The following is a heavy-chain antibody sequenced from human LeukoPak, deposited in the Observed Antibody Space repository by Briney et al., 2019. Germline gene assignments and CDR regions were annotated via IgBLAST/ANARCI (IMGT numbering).Heavy chain of an antibody. CDR2: LDPEDGET. CDR1: GYTLTELS. Sequence: ASVNVSCKVSGYTLTELSMHWVRQAPGKGLEWMGGLDPEDGETIYAQKFQGRVTMTEDTSTDTAYMEMSSLRSEDTAVYYCATGVGQGSGSYYNGNDAFDIWGQGTMVTVSS. D-gene: IGHD3-10*01. CDR3: ATGVGQGSGSYYNGNDAFDI. V-gene: IGHV1-24*01. J-gene: IGHJ3*02.